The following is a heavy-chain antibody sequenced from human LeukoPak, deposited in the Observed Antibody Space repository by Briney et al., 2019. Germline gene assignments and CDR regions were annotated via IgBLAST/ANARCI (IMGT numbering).Heavy chain of an antibody. V-gene: IGHV5-51*01. J-gene: IGHJ3*02. CDR3: ARLHYYDSSGSVKAFDM. CDR1: GYSFTSYW. Sequence: GESLKISCKGSGYSFTSYWIGWVRQMPGKGLEWMGIIYPGDSDTRYSPSFQGQVTISADKSISTAYLQWSSLKASDTAMCYCARLHYYDSSGSVKAFDMWGQGTMVTVSS. D-gene: IGHD3-22*01. CDR2: IYPGDSDT.